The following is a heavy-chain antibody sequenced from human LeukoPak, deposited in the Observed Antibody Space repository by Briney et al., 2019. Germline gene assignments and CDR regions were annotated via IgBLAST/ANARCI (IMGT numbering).Heavy chain of an antibody. J-gene: IGHJ4*02. D-gene: IGHD3-22*01. CDR1: GGSISSSSYY. CDR2: IYYSGST. CDR3: ARGYYYDSSGYPLDY. Sequence: SETLSLTCTVSGGSISSSSYYWGWIRQPPVKGLEWIGSIYYSGSTYYNPSLKSRVTISVDTSKNQFSLKLSSVTAADTAVYYCARGYYYDSSGYPLDYWGQGTLVTVSS. V-gene: IGHV4-39*07.